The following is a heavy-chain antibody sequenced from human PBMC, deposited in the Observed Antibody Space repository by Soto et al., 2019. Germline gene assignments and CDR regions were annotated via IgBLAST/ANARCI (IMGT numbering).Heavy chain of an antibody. CDR2: ISGSGGST. J-gene: IGHJ6*02. CDR1: GFTFSSYA. CDR3: AKDRPHPGWLQLAYYGMDV. D-gene: IGHD5-12*01. V-gene: IGHV3-23*01. Sequence: GGSLRLCCAASGFTFSSYAMSWVRQAPGKGLEWVSAISGSGGSTYYADSVKGRFTISRDNSKNTLYLQMNSLRAEDTAVYYCAKDRPHPGWLQLAYYGMDVWGQGTTVTVSS.